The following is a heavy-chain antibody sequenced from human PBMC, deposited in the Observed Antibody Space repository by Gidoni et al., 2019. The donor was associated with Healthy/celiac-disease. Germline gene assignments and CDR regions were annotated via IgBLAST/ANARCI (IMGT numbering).Heavy chain of an antibody. Sequence: QVQLVESRGGVVQPGRSLRLSCAASGFTFSSYAMHWVRQAPGKGLEWVAVISYEGSNKYYADSVKGRFTISRDNSKNTLYLQMNSLRAEDTAVYYCARRSGIFPFDYWGQGTLVTVSS. D-gene: IGHD6-13*01. CDR3: ARRSGIFPFDY. J-gene: IGHJ4*02. V-gene: IGHV3-30-3*01. CDR1: GFTFSSYA. CDR2: ISYEGSNK.